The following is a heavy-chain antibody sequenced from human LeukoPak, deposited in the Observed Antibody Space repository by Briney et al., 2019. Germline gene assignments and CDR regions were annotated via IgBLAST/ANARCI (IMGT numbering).Heavy chain of an antibody. CDR2: ISYDGVNK. V-gene: IGHV3-30*18. J-gene: IGHJ4*02. Sequence: GGTLRLSCAASGFTFSSYGMHWVRQAPGKGREWVAGISYDGVNKYYADSVKGRFTIFRDNSKNTLYLQMNSLRAEDTAVYYCAKVEAGLVVNVIDYWGQGTLVTVSS. CDR1: GFTFSSYG. D-gene: IGHD2-8*02. CDR3: AKVEAGLVVNVIDY.